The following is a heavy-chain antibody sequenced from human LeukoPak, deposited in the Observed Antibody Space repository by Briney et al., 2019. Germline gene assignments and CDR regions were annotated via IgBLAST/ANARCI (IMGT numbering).Heavy chain of an antibody. V-gene: IGHV3-7*01. J-gene: IGHJ4*02. CDR3: YGTRGY. Sequence: GGSLRLSCAASGFSFSSYWLMWVRRTPGKGLQWVATIKEDGRQTFYSDSVMGRFTISIDSAKNSLYLQMNSLRVEETAVYYCYGTRGYWGQGALVTVSS. CDR2: IKEDGRQT. D-gene: IGHD3-22*01. CDR1: GFSFSSYW.